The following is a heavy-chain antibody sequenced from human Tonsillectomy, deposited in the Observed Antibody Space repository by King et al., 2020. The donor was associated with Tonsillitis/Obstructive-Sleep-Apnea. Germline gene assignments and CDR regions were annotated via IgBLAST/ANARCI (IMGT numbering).Heavy chain of an antibody. CDR2: IYWDDDK. V-gene: IGHV2-5*02. Sequence: TLKESGPTLVKPTQTLTLTCTFSGFSLSTSGVGVGWIRQPPGKALEWLALIYWDDDKRYSPSLKSRLTITKDTSKNQVVLTMTNMDPVDTATYYCAHRGSSGWLSGWFDPWGQGTLVTVSS. CDR3: AHRGSSGWLSGWFDP. D-gene: IGHD6-19*01. CDR1: GFSLSTSGVG. J-gene: IGHJ5*02.